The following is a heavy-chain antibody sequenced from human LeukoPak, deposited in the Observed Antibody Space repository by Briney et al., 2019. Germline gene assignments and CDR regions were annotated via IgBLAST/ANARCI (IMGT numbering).Heavy chain of an antibody. J-gene: IGHJ5*02. V-gene: IGHV3-21*06. Sequence: PGGSLRLSCAASGFTFSSYSMNWVRQGPGKGLEWVSSISSSSTYIYYADSLKGRITISRDNAKNSLYLQMNGLRVEDTAVYYCARAGYDILTGEQGWFDPWGQGTLVTVSS. CDR3: ARAGYDILTGEQGWFDP. D-gene: IGHD3-9*01. CDR2: ISSSSTYI. CDR1: GFTFSSYS.